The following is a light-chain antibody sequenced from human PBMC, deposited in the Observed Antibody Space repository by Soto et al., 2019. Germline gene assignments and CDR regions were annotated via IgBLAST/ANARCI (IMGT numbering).Light chain of an antibody. Sequence: DIVMTQSPATLSVSPGERATLSCRASQSLYSNLAWYQQKPGQAPRLLIYGASTRATGIPARFSGSGSGTEHTLTISSLQSEDFAIYYCQQYSDWPTTFGQGTKVEIK. J-gene: IGKJ1*01. V-gene: IGKV3-15*01. CDR2: GAS. CDR3: QQYSDWPTT. CDR1: QSLYSN.